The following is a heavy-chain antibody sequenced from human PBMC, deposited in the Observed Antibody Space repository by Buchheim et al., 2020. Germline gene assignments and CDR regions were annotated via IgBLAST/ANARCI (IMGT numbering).Heavy chain of an antibody. J-gene: IGHJ4*02. CDR2: IRSKTNSYAT. Sequence: EVQLVESGGGLVQPGGSLKLSCAASGLTFSGSAIHWVRQASGKGLEWVGRIRSKTNSYATAYAASVKGRFTISRDDSKNTAYLQMNSLKNEDTAVYYCAKDDSSSWYPDYWGQGTL. V-gene: IGHV3-73*02. CDR1: GLTFSGSA. D-gene: IGHD6-13*01. CDR3: AKDDSSSWYPDY.